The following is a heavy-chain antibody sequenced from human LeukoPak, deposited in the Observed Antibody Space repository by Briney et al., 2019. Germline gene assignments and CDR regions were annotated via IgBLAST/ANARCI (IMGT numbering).Heavy chain of an antibody. J-gene: IGHJ4*02. CDR3: ARATVAGTPYYFDY. Sequence: SETLSLTCTVSGGSVSSGSYYWSWIRQPPGKGLEWIGYIYYSGSTNYNPSLKSRVTISVDTSKNQFSLKLSSVTAADTAVYYCARATVAGTPYYFDYWGQGTLVTVSS. CDR2: IYYSGST. D-gene: IGHD6-19*01. CDR1: GGSVSSGSYY. V-gene: IGHV4-61*01.